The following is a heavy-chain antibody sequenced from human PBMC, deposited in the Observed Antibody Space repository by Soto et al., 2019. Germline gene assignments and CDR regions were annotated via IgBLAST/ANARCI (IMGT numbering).Heavy chain of an antibody. D-gene: IGHD3-22*01. J-gene: IGHJ6*02. Sequence: QVQLVQSGGEVKKPGASVKVSCKASGYTFTTYDLTWVRQAPGQGLEWMGWISAYNGHTNYAQNLQGRVTMTTDTSTRTAYMELRTLGSDDTAVYYCARVIGYYYHMDVWGQGTTVTVSS. CDR2: ISAYNGHT. CDR1: GYTFTTYD. V-gene: IGHV1-18*01. CDR3: ARVIGYYYHMDV.